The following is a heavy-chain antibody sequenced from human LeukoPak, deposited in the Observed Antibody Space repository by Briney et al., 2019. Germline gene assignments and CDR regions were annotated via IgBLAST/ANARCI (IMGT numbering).Heavy chain of an antibody. Sequence: SVKVSCKASGGTFSSYAISWVRQAPGQGLEWLGGIITIFGTANYAQKFQGRVTITADESTSTAYMELSSLRSEDTAVYYCASPRITIFGVDYYGMDVWGQGTTVTVSS. V-gene: IGHV1-69*13. CDR2: IITIFGTA. D-gene: IGHD3-3*01. CDR3: ASPRITIFGVDYYGMDV. J-gene: IGHJ6*02. CDR1: GGTFSSYA.